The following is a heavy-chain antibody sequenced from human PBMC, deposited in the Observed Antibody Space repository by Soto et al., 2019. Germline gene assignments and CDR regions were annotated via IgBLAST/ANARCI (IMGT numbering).Heavy chain of an antibody. J-gene: IGHJ4*02. CDR1: GFTFSSYS. D-gene: IGHD3-10*01. CDR2: ISGSTGNT. V-gene: IGHV3-23*01. Sequence: EVQLLESGGGLVQPGGSLRLSCAASGFTFSSYSMNWVRQAPGKGLEWVSTISGSTGNTYYADSVKGRFTISRDNSKNTVYLQMNSLRAEDTAVDYCPKDLGELLFDYSDYWGQGTLVTVSS. CDR3: PKDLGELLFDYSDY.